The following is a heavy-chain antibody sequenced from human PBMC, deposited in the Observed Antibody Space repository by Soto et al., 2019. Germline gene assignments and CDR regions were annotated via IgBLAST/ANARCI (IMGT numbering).Heavy chain of an antibody. CDR2: IISIFGTA. CDR1: GGTFSSYA. Sequence: GASVKVSCKASGGTFSSYAISWVRQAPGQGLEWMGGIISIFGTANYAQKFQGRVTMTRDMSITTVYMELNNLSPDDTAVYYCGRGRSGQIVVFYWGQGTLVTVSS. V-gene: IGHV1-69*05. J-gene: IGHJ4*02. D-gene: IGHD1-26*01. CDR3: GRGRSGQIVVFY.